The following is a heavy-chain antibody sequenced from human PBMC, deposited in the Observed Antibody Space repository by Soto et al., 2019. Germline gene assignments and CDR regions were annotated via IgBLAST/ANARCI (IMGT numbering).Heavy chain of an antibody. CDR2: INHSGST. D-gene: IGHD2-21*02. Sequence: QVQLQQWGAGLLKPSETLSLTCAVYGGSFSGYYWSWIRQPPGKGLEWIGEINHSGSTNYNPSLKSRVTISVDTSKNQFSLKLSSVTAADTAVYYCARHDFHYYYYYGMDVWGQGTTVTVSS. CDR1: GGSFSGYY. V-gene: IGHV4-34*01. J-gene: IGHJ6*02. CDR3: ARHDFHYYYYYGMDV.